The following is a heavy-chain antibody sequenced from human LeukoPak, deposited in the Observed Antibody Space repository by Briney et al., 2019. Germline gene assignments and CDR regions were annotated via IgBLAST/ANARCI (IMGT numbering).Heavy chain of an antibody. J-gene: IGHJ3*02. V-gene: IGHV3-48*02. CDR1: GFTFSNYN. CDR3: ARDRYCGGDCSDAFDI. CDR2: ISSSSSAI. Sequence: PGRSLRLSCAASGFTFSNYNMNWVRQVPGKGLERVSYISSSSSAIYYTHSVRGRFTISRDNAKASLYLQMNSLRDEDTAVYYCARDRYCGGDCSDAFDIWGRGTTVTVSS. D-gene: IGHD2-21*02.